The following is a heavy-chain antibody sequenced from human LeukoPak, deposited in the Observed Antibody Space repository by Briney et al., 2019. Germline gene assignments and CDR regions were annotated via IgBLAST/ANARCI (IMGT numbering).Heavy chain of an antibody. D-gene: IGHD6-13*01. CDR2: INPSGGST. Sequence: ASVKVSCKASGYTFTSYYMHWVRQAPGQGLEWMGIINPSGGSTSYAQKFQGRVTMTRDTSTSTVYMELSSLRSEDTAVYYCARAPLLYSSSWSDYYYYYYMDVWGKGTTVTVSS. CDR3: ARAPLLYSSSWSDYYYYYYMDV. CDR1: GYTFTSYY. J-gene: IGHJ6*03. V-gene: IGHV1-46*01.